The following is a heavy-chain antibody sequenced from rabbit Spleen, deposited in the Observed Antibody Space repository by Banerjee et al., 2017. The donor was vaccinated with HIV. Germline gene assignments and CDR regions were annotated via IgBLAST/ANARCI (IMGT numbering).Heavy chain of an antibody. D-gene: IGHD4-1*01. CDR2: INASTGKP. CDR1: GVSFSDRDV. V-gene: IGHV1S45*01. J-gene: IGHJ4*01. Sequence: QEQLEESGGGLVKPEGSLTLTCKASGVSFSDRDVMCWVRQAPGKGLQWIACINASTGKPVYATWASGRFTISKTSSTTVTLQMTSLTAADTATYFCGRDLAGAIGWNFNLWGPGTLVTVS. CDR3: GRDLAGAIGWNFNL.